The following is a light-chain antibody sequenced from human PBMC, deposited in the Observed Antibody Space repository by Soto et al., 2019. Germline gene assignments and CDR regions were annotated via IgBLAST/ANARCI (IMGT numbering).Light chain of an antibody. Sequence: DIQLTQSPSFLSASVGDRVTITCRASQGISNYLAWYQQKSGKAPHLLIYAASTLQSGVPSRYSGSGSGTECTLTSSSLQPEDFATYYCQQVNSYPITFGQGTRLEIK. V-gene: IGKV1-9*01. CDR1: QGISNY. J-gene: IGKJ5*01. CDR3: QQVNSYPIT. CDR2: AAS.